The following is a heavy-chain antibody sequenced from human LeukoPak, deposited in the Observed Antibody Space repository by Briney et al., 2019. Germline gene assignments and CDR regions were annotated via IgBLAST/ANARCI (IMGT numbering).Heavy chain of an antibody. CDR1: GGSFSGYY. CDR2: INHSGST. CDR3: GLRGRYSGYSYCSYGMDV. J-gene: IGHJ6*04. Sequence: SETLSLTCAVYGGSFSGYYWSWIRQPPGKGLEWIGEINHSGSTTYNPSLKSRVTIAVDSSKTQFTLKLSSVSDADAVVYCWGLRGRYSGYSYCSYGMDVWGKGTTVTVSS. D-gene: IGHD5-12*01. V-gene: IGHV4-34*01.